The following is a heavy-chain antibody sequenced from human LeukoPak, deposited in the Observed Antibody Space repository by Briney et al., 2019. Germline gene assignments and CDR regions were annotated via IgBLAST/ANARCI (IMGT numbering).Heavy chain of an antibody. Sequence: SETLSLTCSVSGGSISRYYWSWIRQPPGKGLEWIGYIYYSGSTNYNPSLESRVTISVDTSKNQFSLKLSSVTAADTAVYYCARAGRSDYYGSGSFDYWGQGTLVTVSS. CDR1: GGSISRYY. CDR2: IYYSGST. CDR3: ARAGRSDYYGSGSFDY. J-gene: IGHJ4*02. D-gene: IGHD3-10*01. V-gene: IGHV4-59*01.